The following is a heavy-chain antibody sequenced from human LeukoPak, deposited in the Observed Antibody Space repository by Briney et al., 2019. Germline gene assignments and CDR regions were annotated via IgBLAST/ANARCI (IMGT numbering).Heavy chain of an antibody. J-gene: IGHJ4*02. V-gene: IGHV3-73*01. Sequence: GGSLRLSCAASGFTFSGSAMHWVRQASGKGLEWVGRIRSKANSYATAYAASVKGRFTISRDDSKNTAYLQMNSLKTEDTAVYYCTILTADDYSNYPRNYWGQGTLVTVSS. CDR2: IRSKANSYAT. D-gene: IGHD4-11*01. CDR1: GFTFSGSA. CDR3: TILTADDYSNYPRNY.